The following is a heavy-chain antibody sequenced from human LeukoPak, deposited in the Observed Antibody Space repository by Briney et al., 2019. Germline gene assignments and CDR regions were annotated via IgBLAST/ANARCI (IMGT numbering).Heavy chain of an antibody. CDR2: ISYDGSNK. J-gene: IGHJ4*02. CDR3: ARDLGYCTNGVCRY. D-gene: IGHD2-8*01. CDR1: GFTFSSYG. Sequence: GGSLRLSCAASGFTFSSYGMHWVRQAPGKGLEWVAVISYDGSNKYYADSVKGRFTISRDNSKNTLYLQMNSLRAEDTAVYYCARDLGYCTNGVCRYWGQGTLVTVSS. V-gene: IGHV3-30*19.